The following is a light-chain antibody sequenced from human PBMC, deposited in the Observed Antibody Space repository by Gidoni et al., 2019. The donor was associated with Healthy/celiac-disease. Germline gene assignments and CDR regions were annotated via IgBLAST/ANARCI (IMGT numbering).Light chain of an antibody. CDR2: GAS. CDR3: QQYGSSPPYT. Sequence: EIVLTQYPGNLSLSPGERATLSCRASQSGSSSYLAWYQQKPGQDPRLLIYGASSRATGIPDRFSGSGSGTDFTLTISRLEPEDFAVYYCQQYGSSPPYTFGQGTKLEIK. J-gene: IGKJ2*01. V-gene: IGKV3-20*01. CDR1: QSGSSSY.